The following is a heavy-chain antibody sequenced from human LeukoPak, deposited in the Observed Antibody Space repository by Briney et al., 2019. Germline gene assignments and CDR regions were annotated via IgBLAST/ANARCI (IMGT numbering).Heavy chain of an antibody. CDR3: ARTPDEWLVNFDY. V-gene: IGHV4-59*08. CDR2: IYYSGST. D-gene: IGHD6-19*01. CDR1: GGSISSYY. J-gene: IGHJ4*02. Sequence: SETLSLTCTVSGGSISSYYWSWIRQPPGKGLEWIGYIYYSGSTNYNPSLKSRVTISVDTSKNQFSLKLSSVTAADTAVYYCARTPDEWLVNFDYWGQGTLVTVSS.